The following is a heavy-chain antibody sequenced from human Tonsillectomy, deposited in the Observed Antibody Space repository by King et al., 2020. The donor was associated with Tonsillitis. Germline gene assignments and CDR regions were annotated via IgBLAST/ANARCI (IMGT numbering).Heavy chain of an antibody. J-gene: IGHJ6*02. Sequence: VQLQESGPGLVKPSETLSLTCTVSGGSISSYYWNWIRQPPGKGLEWIGYFYYSGSTNYNPSLKSRVTISVDTSKNQFSLKLSSVTAADTAVYYCARGYSSGSSYYYGMDVWGQGTTVTGSS. CDR1: GGSISSYY. CDR3: ARGYSSGSSYYYGMDV. CDR2: FYYSGST. D-gene: IGHD5-18*01. V-gene: IGHV4-59*01.